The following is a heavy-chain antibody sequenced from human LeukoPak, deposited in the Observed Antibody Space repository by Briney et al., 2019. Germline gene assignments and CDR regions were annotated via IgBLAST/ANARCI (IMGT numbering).Heavy chain of an antibody. Sequence: GGSLRLSCAASGFTFSTYWMAWGPQAPGKGLEGVANIKGDESARHQADSMKGRFTISRDNAKKSVYLQMSSLRGEDTAVYCCARDVGGSLDYWGQGTLVTVSS. CDR3: ARDVGGSLDY. CDR1: GFTFSTYW. CDR2: IKGDESAR. D-gene: IGHD1-26*01. V-gene: IGHV3-7*01. J-gene: IGHJ4*02.